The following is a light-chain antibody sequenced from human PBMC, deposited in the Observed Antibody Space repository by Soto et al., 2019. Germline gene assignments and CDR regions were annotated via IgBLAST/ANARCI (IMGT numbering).Light chain of an antibody. J-gene: IGKJ4*01. Sequence: EIVLTQSPATLSLSPGEGATLSCRASQSVSTSLAWYQQKPGQAPRLLIYGASRRAAGIPGRFSGSGSGTVFTLTISSLEPEDFAVYYCQQRSAWLTFGGGTKVEI. CDR1: QSVSTS. CDR2: GAS. CDR3: QQRSAWLT. V-gene: IGKV3-11*01.